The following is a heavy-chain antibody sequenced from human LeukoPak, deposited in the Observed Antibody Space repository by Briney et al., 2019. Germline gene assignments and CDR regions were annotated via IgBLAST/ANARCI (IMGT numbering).Heavy chain of an antibody. Sequence: GASVKVSCKASGGTFSSYAISWVRQAPGQGLEWMGGIIPIFGTANYAQKFQGRVTITTDESTSTAYMELRSLRSDDTAVYYCARDYSGMANWVFDPWGQGTLVTVSS. CDR2: IIPIFGTA. CDR3: ARDYSGMANWVFDP. CDR1: GGTFSSYA. V-gene: IGHV1-69*05. D-gene: IGHD3-10*01. J-gene: IGHJ5*02.